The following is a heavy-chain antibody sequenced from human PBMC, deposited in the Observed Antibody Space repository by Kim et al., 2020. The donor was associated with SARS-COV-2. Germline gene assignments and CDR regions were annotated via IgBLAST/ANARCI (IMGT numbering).Heavy chain of an antibody. J-gene: IGHJ3*02. CDR3: ARGGGPAAFDI. CDR2: IYYSGNT. V-gene: IGHV4-31*03. D-gene: IGHD3-10*01. Sequence: SETLSLTCTVSGASISSGGYYWSWIRQHPGEGLEWIGYIYYSGNTYHNPSLKSRVTISVDTSKNQFSLKLSSVTAADTAVYYCARGGGPAAFDIWGQGT. CDR1: GASISSGGYY.